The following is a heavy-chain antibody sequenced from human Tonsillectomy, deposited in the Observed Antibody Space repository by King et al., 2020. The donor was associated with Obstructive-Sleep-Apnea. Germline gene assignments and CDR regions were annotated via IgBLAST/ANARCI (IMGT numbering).Heavy chain of an antibody. CDR3: ARDLTYYYGSGFDP. V-gene: IGHV4-59*01. CDR1: GGSISSYY. Sequence: VQLQESGPGLVKPSENLSLTCTVSGGSISSYYWTWIRQPPGKGLEWIGYIYYSGSTKYNPSLKSRVTMSVDTSKNQFSLKLSSVTAADTAVYYCARDLTYYYGSGFDPWGQGTLVTVSS. J-gene: IGHJ5*02. CDR2: IYYSGST. D-gene: IGHD3-10*01.